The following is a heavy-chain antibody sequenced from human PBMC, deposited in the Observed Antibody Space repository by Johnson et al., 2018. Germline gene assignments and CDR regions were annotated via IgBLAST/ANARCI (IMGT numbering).Heavy chain of an antibody. CDR1: GFTFSNAW. D-gene: IGHD4-17*01. CDR3: PTEVPDYGDYAPHYYYYMDV. CDR2: IKSKTDGGTT. Sequence: VQLVQSGGGLVKPGGSLRLSCAASGFTFSNAWMNWVRQAPGKGLEWVGRIKSKTDGGTTDYAAPVKGRFTISRDDSKNTLYLQMNSLKTEDPAVYYCPTEVPDYGDYAPHYYYYMDVWGKGTTVTVSS. V-gene: IGHV3-15*07. J-gene: IGHJ6*03.